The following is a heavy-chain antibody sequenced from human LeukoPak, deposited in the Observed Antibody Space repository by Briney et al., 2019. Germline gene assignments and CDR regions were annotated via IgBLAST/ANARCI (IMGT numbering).Heavy chain of an antibody. D-gene: IGHD6-19*01. Sequence: PGGSLRLSCAASGFTFSSYSMNWVRQAPGKGLEWVSYISSSSSTIYYADSVKGRFTISRDNAKNSLYLQMNSLRAEDTAVYYCARDRGAAVAGSFDYWGQGTLVTVSS. V-gene: IGHV3-48*01. CDR2: ISSSSSTI. CDR3: ARDRGAAVAGSFDY. J-gene: IGHJ4*02. CDR1: GFTFSSYS.